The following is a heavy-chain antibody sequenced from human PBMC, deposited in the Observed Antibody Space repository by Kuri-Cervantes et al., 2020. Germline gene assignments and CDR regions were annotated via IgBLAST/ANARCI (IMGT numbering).Heavy chain of an antibody. Sequence: SGPTLVKPTQTLTLTCTFSGFSLSTSGMCVSWVRQPPGKALEWLALIYWDDDKRYSPSLKSRLTITKDTSKNQVVLTMTNMDPVDTATYYCAQYDRDSSGYYYWGQGTLVTVSS. D-gene: IGHD3-22*01. CDR1: GFSLSTSGMC. CDR2: IYWDDDK. V-gene: IGHV2-5*08. J-gene: IGHJ4*02. CDR3: AQYDRDSSGYYY.